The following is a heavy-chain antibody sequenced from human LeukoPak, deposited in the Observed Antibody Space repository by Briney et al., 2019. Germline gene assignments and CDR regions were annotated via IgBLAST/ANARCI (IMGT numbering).Heavy chain of an antibody. V-gene: IGHV5-51*01. CDR1: GYSFTSYW. CDR2: VYPVDSNA. CDR3: ATLVGYGSFFDY. J-gene: IGHJ4*02. D-gene: IGHD3-10*01. Sequence: GESLKISCKGSGYSFTSYWIGWVRQMPGKGLEWVGIVYPVDSNARYSPSFQGQVTISADKSISTAYLQWSSLKASDTAMYYCATLVGYGSFFDYWGQGTLVTVSS.